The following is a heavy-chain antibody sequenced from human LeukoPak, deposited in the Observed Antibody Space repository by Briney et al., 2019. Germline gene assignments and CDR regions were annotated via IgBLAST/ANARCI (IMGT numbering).Heavy chain of an antibody. CDR3: AKCNRYFYDNSGYSAADY. V-gene: IGHV3-30-3*01. CDR1: GFTFSSFA. J-gene: IGHJ4*02. D-gene: IGHD3-22*01. Sequence: PGGSLRLSCAASGFTFSSFAMHWVRQAPGKGLEWVADISYDGNNIFYVDSVKGRFTISRDNSKNTLYLQMNSLGAEDTAVYYCAKCNRYFYDNSGYSAADYWGQGTLVTVSS. CDR2: ISYDGNNI.